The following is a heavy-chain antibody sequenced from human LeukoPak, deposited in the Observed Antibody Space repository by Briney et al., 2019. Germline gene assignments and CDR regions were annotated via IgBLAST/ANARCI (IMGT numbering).Heavy chain of an antibody. J-gene: IGHJ6*02. V-gene: IGHV3-9*01. CDR3: AKALLGMAAAGKIHYYYGMDV. CDR2: ISWNSGSI. Sequence: PGGSLRLSCAASGFTFDDYAMHWVRQAPGKGLEWVSGISWNSGSIGYADSVKGRFTISRDNAKNSLYLQMNSLRAEDTALYYCAKALLGMAAAGKIHYYYGMDVWGQGTTVIVSS. CDR1: GFTFDDYA. D-gene: IGHD6-13*01.